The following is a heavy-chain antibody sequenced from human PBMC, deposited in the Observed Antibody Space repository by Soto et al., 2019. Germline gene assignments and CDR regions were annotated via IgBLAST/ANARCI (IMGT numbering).Heavy chain of an antibody. D-gene: IGHD3-22*01. CDR3: ARSKNYYDSSGFPPLFY. CDR2: IWYDVSNK. CDR1: GFIFSSYG. V-gene: IGHV3-33*01. J-gene: IGHJ4*02. Sequence: GGSLRLSCAASGFIFSSYGMHWVRQAPGKGLEWVAVIWYDVSNKYYADSVEGRFTISRDNSKSTLYLQMNSLRAEDTAVYYCARSKNYYDSSGFPPLFYWGQGTLVTVSS.